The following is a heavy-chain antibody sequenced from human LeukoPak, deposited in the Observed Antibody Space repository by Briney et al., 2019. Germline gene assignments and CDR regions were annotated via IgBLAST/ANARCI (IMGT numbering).Heavy chain of an antibody. CDR3: ARVNINNWHSCDY. CDR1: GGTFSSYA. CDR2: IIPIFGTA. V-gene: IGHV1-69*13. J-gene: IGHJ4*02. D-gene: IGHD1-1*01. Sequence: GASVTVSCKASGGTFSSYAISWVRQAPGQGLEWMGGIIPIFGTANYAQKFQGRVTITADESTSTAYMELSSLRSEDTAVYYCARVNINNWHSCDYWGQGTPVTVSS.